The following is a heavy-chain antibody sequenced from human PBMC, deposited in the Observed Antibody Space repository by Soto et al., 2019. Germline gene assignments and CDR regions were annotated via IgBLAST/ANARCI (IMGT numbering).Heavy chain of an antibody. CDR2: IYYSGNT. CDR3: ATQEVGGSYVYTFDP. V-gene: IGHV4-39*01. D-gene: IGHD1-26*01. CDR1: GGSITSSSYY. J-gene: IGHJ5*02. Sequence: SETLSLTCTVSGGSITSSSYYWGWIRQPPGKGLEWIGSIYYSGNTYYNPSLKSRVTISVDTSKNQFSLKLSSVTAADTAVYYCATQEVGGSYVYTFDPWGQGTLVTVSS.